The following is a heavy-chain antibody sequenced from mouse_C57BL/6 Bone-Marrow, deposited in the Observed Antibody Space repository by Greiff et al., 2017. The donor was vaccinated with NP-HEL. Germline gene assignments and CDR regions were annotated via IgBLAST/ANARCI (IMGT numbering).Heavy chain of an antibody. CDR1: GFSLTSYA. CDR3: ASSYYSNYEDYAMDY. D-gene: IGHD2-5*01. V-gene: IGHV2-9-1*01. J-gene: IGHJ4*01. CDR2: IWTGGGT. Sequence: VQLQESGPGLVAPSQSLSITCTVSGFSLTSYAISWVRQPPGKGLEWLGVIWTGGGTNYNSALKSRLSISKDNSKSQVFLKMNSLQTDDTARYYCASSYYSNYEDYAMDYWGQGTSVTVSS.